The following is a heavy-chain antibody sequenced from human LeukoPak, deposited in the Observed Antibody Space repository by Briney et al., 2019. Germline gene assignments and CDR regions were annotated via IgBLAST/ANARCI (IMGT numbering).Heavy chain of an antibody. D-gene: IGHD3-22*01. CDR2: IYYSGNT. Sequence: EPSETLSLTCTVPGGSISSYYWSWIRQPPGKGLEWIGYIYYSGNTNYNPSLKIRVTISVDTSKNQFSLNLSSVTAADTALYYCARHSSGYSTFDSWGQGTLVTVYS. J-gene: IGHJ4*02. V-gene: IGHV4-59*08. CDR3: ARHSSGYSTFDS. CDR1: GGSISSYY.